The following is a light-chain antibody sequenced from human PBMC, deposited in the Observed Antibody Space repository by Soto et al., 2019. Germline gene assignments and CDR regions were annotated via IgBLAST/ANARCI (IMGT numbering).Light chain of an antibody. CDR2: GAS. J-gene: IGKJ1*01. V-gene: IGKV3-15*01. Sequence: EIVLTQSPGTLSLSPGERATLSFRASQSVSSTYLAWYQQKPGQAPRLLIYGASTRVTGIPARFSGSGSGTEFTLTISSLQSEDFAVYHCQQYYNWWTFGQGTKVDIK. CDR1: QSVSSTY. CDR3: QQYYNWWT.